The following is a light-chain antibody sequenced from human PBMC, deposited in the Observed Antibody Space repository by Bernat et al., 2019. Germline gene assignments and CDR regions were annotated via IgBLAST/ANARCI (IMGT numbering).Light chain of an antibody. V-gene: IGLV1-44*01. CDR3: GVWDDSRNGPA. CDR2: NNT. Sequence: QSVLIQPPPASWTPGQRVTISCSCSISNIAINTIHWYQQLPGTAPKLLIYNNTQRPSGVPGRFSGARSRASDSLAISGLRSEGDAGYYCGVWDDSRNGPAFGGGTTLTVL. J-gene: IGLJ2*01. CDR1: ISNIAINT.